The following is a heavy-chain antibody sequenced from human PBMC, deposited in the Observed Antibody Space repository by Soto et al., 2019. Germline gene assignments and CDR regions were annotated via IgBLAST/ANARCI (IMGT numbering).Heavy chain of an antibody. Sequence: QLQLVQSGPEVKKPGTSVKVSCKASGFTFTSSAMQWVRQARGQRLEWIGWIVVGSGNTNYAQEFQERVTIPRDMSTGTAYMELSGVRSEDTAVYYCAAAATNIDIVALPAATPYQYVDLWGRGTLVTVTS. CDR1: GFTFTSSA. CDR2: IVVGSGNT. J-gene: IGHJ2*01. V-gene: IGHV1-58*02. CDR3: AAAATNIDIVALPAATPYQYVDL. D-gene: IGHD2-2*01.